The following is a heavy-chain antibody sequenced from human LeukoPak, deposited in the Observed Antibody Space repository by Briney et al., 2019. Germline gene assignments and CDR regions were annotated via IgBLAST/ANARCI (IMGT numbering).Heavy chain of an antibody. J-gene: IGHJ4*02. CDR3: ARGPPPSGSYSRPFDY. D-gene: IGHD1-26*01. CDR2: IYYSGST. V-gene: IGHV4-59*01. Sequence: KTSETLSLTCTVSGGSISSYYWSWIRQPPGKGLEWIGYIYYSGSTNYNPSLKSRVTISVDTSKNQFSLKLSSVTAADTAVYYCARGPPPSGSYSRPFDYWGQGTLVTVSS. CDR1: GGSISSYY.